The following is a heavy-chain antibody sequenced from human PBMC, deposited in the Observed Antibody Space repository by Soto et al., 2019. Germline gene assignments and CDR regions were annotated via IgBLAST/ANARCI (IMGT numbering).Heavy chain of an antibody. Sequence: QLQLQESGSGLVKPSQTLSLTCAVSGGSISSGGYSWSWIRQPPGKGLEWIGYIYHSGSTYYNPSLKSRVTISVDRSKNQFSLTRSSVTAADTAVYYCARLAGDYGGLDYWGQGTLVTVSS. CDR3: ARLAGDYGGLDY. CDR2: IYHSGST. CDR1: GGSISSGGYS. D-gene: IGHD4-17*01. V-gene: IGHV4-30-2*01. J-gene: IGHJ4*02.